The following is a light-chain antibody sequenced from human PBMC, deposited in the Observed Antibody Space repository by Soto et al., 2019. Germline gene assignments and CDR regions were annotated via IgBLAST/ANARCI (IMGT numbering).Light chain of an antibody. V-gene: IGLV2-14*01. CDR1: SSDVGGYNY. J-gene: IGLJ1*01. CDR2: DVS. Sequence: QSALTQPASVSGSPGQSITISCTGTSSDVGGYNYVSWYQQHPGTAPKLMIYDVSNRPSGVSNRFSGSKSGNTASLTISGLQAEDEAADYCSSYTSSSTLLYVFGTGTKLTVL. CDR3: SSYTSSSTLLYV.